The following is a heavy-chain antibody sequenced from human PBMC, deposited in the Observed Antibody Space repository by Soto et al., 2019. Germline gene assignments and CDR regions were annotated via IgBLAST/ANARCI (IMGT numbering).Heavy chain of an antibody. CDR1: GGSISSGGYY. CDR2: IYYSGST. D-gene: IGHD3-10*01. CDR3: GRASRFGELFFPGEKYYYYMAV. J-gene: IGHJ6*03. V-gene: IGHV4-31*03. Sequence: SETLSLTCTVSGGSISSGGYYWSWIRQHPGKGLEWIGYIYYSGSTYYNPSLKSRVTISVDTSKNQFSLKLSSVTAADTAGYNCGRASRFGELFFPGEKYYYYMAVWGKGTTVPVSS.